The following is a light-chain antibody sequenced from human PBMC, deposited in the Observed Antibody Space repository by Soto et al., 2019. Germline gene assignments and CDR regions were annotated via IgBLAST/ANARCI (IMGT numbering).Light chain of an antibody. J-gene: IGLJ1*01. CDR2: EVT. V-gene: IGLV2-14*01. Sequence: QPVLTQPASVSGPPGQSITITCTGTTSDVGGDKFVSWYQHHPGKAPKLMIYEVTNRPSGVSDRFSGSKSGNTASLTISGLQAEDEADYYCSSYANNHYVFGTGTKVTVL. CDR1: TSDVGGDKF. CDR3: SSYANNHYV.